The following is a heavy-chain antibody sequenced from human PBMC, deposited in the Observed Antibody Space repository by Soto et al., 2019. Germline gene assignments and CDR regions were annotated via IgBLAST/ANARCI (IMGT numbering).Heavy chain of an antibody. CDR3: ARDGEGASAWELLGSYGMDV. J-gene: IGHJ6*02. V-gene: IGHV3-21*01. CDR1: GFTFSSYS. Sequence: EVQLVESGGGLVKPGGSLRLSCAASGFTFSSYSMNWVRQAPGKGLEWVSSISSSSSYIYYADSVKGRFTISRDNAKNSLSLQMNSLRAEDTGVYDCARDGEGASAWELLGSYGMDVWGQGTTVTVSS. D-gene: IGHD1-26*01. CDR2: ISSSSSYI.